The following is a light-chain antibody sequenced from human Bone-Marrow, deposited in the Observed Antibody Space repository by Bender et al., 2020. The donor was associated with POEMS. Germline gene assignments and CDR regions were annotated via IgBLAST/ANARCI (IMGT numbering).Light chain of an antibody. V-gene: IGLV3-9*01. CDR3: QTSDSTNVV. Sequence: LTQPPSLSVAPGQTARITCGGNNIGSRSVHWYQQKPGQAPVLVMYRHDKRPSGIPERFSGSKSGNTATLTISGTQAMDEADYYCQTSDSTNVVFGGGTKLTVL. J-gene: IGLJ2*01. CDR2: RHD. CDR1: NIGSRS.